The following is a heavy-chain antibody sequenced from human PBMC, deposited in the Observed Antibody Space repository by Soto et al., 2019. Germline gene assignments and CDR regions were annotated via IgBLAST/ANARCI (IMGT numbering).Heavy chain of an antibody. V-gene: IGHV3-74*03. CDR1: GFTFSDYW. CDR3: ARDRPHNWFDP. Sequence: EVRLVESGGGLVQPGGSLRLSCAASGFTFSDYWLHWVRQGPETGLVWVSGISNDGALAAYADSVKGRFTMSRDNTQNMMYLQMNSLRAEDTALYYCARDRPHNWFDPWGQGILVTVSS. J-gene: IGHJ5*02. CDR2: ISNDGALA.